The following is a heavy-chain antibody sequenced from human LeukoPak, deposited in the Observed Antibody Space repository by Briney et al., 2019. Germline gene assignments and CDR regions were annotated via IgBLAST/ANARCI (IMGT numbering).Heavy chain of an antibody. CDR1: GGSISSSSYY. CDR3: ARGPPFLTATFGY. Sequence: SETLSLTCTVSGGSISSSSYYWGWIRQPPGKGLEWIGSIYYSGSTYYNPSLKSRVTISVDTSKNQFSLKLSSVTAADTAVYYCARGPPFLTATFGYWGQGTLVTVSS. V-gene: IGHV4-39*01. J-gene: IGHJ4*02. CDR2: IYYSGST. D-gene: IGHD5-18*01.